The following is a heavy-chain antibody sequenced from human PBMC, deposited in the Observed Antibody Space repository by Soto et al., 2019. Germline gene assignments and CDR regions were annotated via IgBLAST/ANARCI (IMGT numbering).Heavy chain of an antibody. Sequence: GESLRLSCPASGFTFSNAWMSWVRQAPGKGLEWVGRIKSKTDGGTTDYAAPVKGRFTISRDDSKNTLYLQMNSLKTEDIAVYYCTTDLLYYYDSSGYYWAFDIWGQGTMVTVSS. J-gene: IGHJ3*02. V-gene: IGHV3-15*01. CDR2: IKSKTDGGTT. CDR3: TTDLLYYYDSSGYYWAFDI. CDR1: GFTFSNAW. D-gene: IGHD3-22*01.